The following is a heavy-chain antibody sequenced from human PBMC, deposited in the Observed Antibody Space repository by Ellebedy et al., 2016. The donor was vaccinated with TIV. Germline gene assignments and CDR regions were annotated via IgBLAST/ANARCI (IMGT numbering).Heavy chain of an antibody. CDR2: ISGSGGST. J-gene: IGHJ6*02. CDR1: GFTFSSYA. V-gene: IGHV3-23*01. Sequence: GGSLRLXXAASGFTFSSYAMSWVRQAPGKGLEWVSAISGSGGSTYYADSVKGRFTISRDNSKNTLYLQMNSLRAEDTAVYYCAKEDRDYGDYEGVNYYYGMDVWGQGTTVTVSS. D-gene: IGHD4-17*01. CDR3: AKEDRDYGDYEGVNYYYGMDV.